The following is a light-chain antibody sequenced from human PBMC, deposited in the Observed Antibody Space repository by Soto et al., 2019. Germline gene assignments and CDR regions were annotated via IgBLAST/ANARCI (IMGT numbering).Light chain of an antibody. V-gene: IGKV4-1*01. J-gene: IGKJ4*01. CDR2: WAS. CDR1: QSVLYSSNNKNY. Sequence: DIVMIQSPDSLAVSLGERATINCKSSQSVLYSSNNKNYLIWYQQKPGQPPKLLIYWASTRESGVPDRFSGSGSGTDFTLTISSLQAEDVAVYYCQQYYSTPLTFGGGTKVEIK. CDR3: QQYYSTPLT.